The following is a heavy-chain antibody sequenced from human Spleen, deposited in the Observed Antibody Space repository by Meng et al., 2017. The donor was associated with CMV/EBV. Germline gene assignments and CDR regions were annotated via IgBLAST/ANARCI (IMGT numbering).Heavy chain of an antibody. CDR1: GSTFRNYG. J-gene: IGHJ4*02. CDR3: VKRTLYGGNTVPDGGGFDY. Sequence: GGSLRLSCAACGSTFRNYGMHWVRQAQGKGLEWVAFIHYDGSNKYYGDSVKGRFTISRDNSKNKLYLQMNSLRAEDTAVYFCVKRTLYGGNTVPDGGGFDYWGRGTLVTVSS. CDR2: IHYDGSNK. V-gene: IGHV3-30*02. D-gene: IGHD4-23*01.